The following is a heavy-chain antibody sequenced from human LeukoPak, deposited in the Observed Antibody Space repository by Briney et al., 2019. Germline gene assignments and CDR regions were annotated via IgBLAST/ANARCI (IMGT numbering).Heavy chain of an antibody. J-gene: IGHJ4*02. CDR2: INHSGST. Sequence: SETLSLTCAVYGGSFSGYYWSWIRQPPGKGLEWIGEINHSGSTNYNPSLKSRVTISVDTSKNQFSLKLSSVTAADTAVYYCARDRNSFYDFWSGYFDYWGQGTLVTVSS. V-gene: IGHV4-34*01. CDR1: GGSFSGYY. D-gene: IGHD3-3*01. CDR3: ARDRNSFYDFWSGYFDY.